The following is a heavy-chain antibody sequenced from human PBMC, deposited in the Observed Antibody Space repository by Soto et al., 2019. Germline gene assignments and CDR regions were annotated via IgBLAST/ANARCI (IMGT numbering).Heavy chain of an antibody. CDR1: GGSISSGDYY. CDR2: IYYSGST. D-gene: IGHD1-1*01. J-gene: IGHJ5*02. CDR3: ARGGRKQLIRSHWLDH. V-gene: IGHV4-30-4*01. Sequence: NPSETLSLTCTVSGGSISSGDYYWSWIRQPPGKGLEWIGYIYYSGSTYYNPSLKSRVTTSVDTSKNQFSLNLSSVTAADTAVYYCARGGRKQLIRSHWLDHWGQGTLVTVSS.